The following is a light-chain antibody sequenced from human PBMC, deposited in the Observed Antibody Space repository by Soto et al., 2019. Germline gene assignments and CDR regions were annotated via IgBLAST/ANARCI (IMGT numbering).Light chain of an antibody. CDR1: QTITNW. Sequence: DIQMTQSPSTLSASLEDRVTITCRASQTITNWLAWHQQRPGKAPNLLVYEASNLESGVPSRFSGSGSGTEFSLTIGSLQPDYSATYYCQQYNTFSTTFGQGTKVDIK. V-gene: IGKV1-5*03. CDR3: QQYNTFSTT. CDR2: EAS. J-gene: IGKJ1*01.